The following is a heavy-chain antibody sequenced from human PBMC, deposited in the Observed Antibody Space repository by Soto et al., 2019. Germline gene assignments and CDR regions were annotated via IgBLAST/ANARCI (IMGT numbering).Heavy chain of an antibody. Sequence: PRLSCAASGFTFSSYAMHWVRQAPGKGLEWVAVISYDGSNKYYADSVKGRFTISRDNSKNTLYLQMNSLRAEDTAVYYCARDLVGGSSSSFYWGQGTLVTVSS. CDR1: GFTFSSYA. CDR2: ISYDGSNK. CDR3: ARDLVGGSSSSFY. V-gene: IGHV3-30-3*01. J-gene: IGHJ4*02. D-gene: IGHD6-6*01.